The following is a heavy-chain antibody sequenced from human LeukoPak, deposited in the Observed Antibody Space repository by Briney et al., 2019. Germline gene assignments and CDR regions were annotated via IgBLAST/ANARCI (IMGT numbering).Heavy chain of an antibody. J-gene: IGHJ5*02. V-gene: IGHV3-23*01. CDR2: ISGSGGST. CDR1: GFTFSSYA. D-gene: IGHD4-17*01. CDR3: SYTPELYYGDYEVRWFDP. Sequence: TGGSLRLSCAASGFTFSSYAVSWVRQAPGKGLEWVSAISGSGGSTYYADSVKGRFTISRDNSKNTLYLQMNSLRAEDTAVYYCSYTPELYYGDYEVRWFDPWGQGTLVTVSS.